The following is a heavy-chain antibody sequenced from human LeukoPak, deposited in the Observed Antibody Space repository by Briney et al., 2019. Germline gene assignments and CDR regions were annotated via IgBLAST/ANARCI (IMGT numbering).Heavy chain of an antibody. CDR3: ARHASDAFDI. V-gene: IGHV4-39*01. J-gene: IGHJ3*02. Sequence: PSETLSLTCTVSGGSISSSSYYWGWIRQPPGKGLEWIGSIYYSGSTYYNPSLKSRVTISVDTSKNQFSLKLSSEAAADTAVYYCARHASDAFDIWGQGTMVTVSS. CDR2: IYYSGST. CDR1: GGSISSSSYY.